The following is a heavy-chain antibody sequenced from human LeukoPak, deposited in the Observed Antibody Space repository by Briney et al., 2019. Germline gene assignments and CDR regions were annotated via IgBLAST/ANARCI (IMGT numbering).Heavy chain of an antibody. CDR2: ISTYTGKT. CDR1: GYTFTNYG. J-gene: IGHJ6*02. D-gene: IGHD3-10*01. Sequence: ASVKVSCKASGYTFTNYGISWVRQAPGQGLEWMGWISTYTGKTNCTQKVQDRVTMTRDTSTSTAYMELRSLRSDDTAVYYCARFYYYGSGKDWYFYGMDVWGQGTTVTVSS. V-gene: IGHV1-18*01. CDR3: ARFYYYGSGKDWYFYGMDV.